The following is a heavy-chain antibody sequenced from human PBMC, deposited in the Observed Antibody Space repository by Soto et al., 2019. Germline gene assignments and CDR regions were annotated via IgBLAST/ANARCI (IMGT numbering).Heavy chain of an antibody. V-gene: IGHV3-48*02. D-gene: IGHD6-19*01. CDR1: GFTFSTFS. Sequence: EVQLVESGGGSVQPGGSLRLSCAASGFTFSTFSMNWVRQAPGRGLEWISYISGGGRPISYADSVKGRFTISRDNAKTSLYLQMDSLTDEDMAVYYCARDLGWAFDSWGQGTLVTVSS. J-gene: IGHJ4*02. CDR3: ARDLGWAFDS. CDR2: ISGGGRPI.